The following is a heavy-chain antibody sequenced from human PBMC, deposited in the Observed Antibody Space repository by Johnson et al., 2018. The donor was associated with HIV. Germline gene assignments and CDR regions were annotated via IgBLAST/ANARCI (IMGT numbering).Heavy chain of an antibody. CDR2: IKQDGGER. V-gene: IGHV3-7*05. J-gene: IGHJ3*01. D-gene: IGHD2-15*01. Sequence: VQLVESGGGLVQPGGSLRLSCVASGFTFSSYWMTWVRQAPGKGLECVANIKQDGGERYYVDSVKGRFTISRDNSKKSLYLQMNSLRAEDTAGYYCARDRGRIGGGPFVFDFWGPGKMGTRFS. CDR1: GFTFSSYW. CDR3: ARDRGRIGGGPFVFDF.